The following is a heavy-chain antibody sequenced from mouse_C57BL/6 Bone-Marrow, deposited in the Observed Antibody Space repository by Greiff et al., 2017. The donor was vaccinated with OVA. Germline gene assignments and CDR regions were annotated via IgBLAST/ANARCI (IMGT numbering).Heavy chain of an antibody. Sequence: VQLQQSGPELVKPGASVKISCKASGYTFTDYYMNWVKQSHGKSLEWIGDINPNNGGTSYNQKFKGKATWTVDKSSSTAYMELRSLTSEDSAVYYCAIYYGNYCYAMDYWGQGTSVTVSS. CDR2: INPNNGGT. CDR3: AIYYGNYCYAMDY. J-gene: IGHJ4*01. CDR1: GYTFTDYY. V-gene: IGHV1-26*01. D-gene: IGHD2-1*01.